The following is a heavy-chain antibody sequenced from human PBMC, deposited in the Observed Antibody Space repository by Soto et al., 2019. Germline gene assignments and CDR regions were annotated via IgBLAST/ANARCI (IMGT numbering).Heavy chain of an antibody. V-gene: IGHV3-33*01. D-gene: IGHD3-9*01. CDR2: IWYDGSNK. J-gene: IGHJ4*02. Sequence: GGSLRLSCAASGFTFSSYGMHWIRQAPGKGLEWVAVIWYDGSNKYYADSVKGRFTISRDNSKNTLYLQMNSLRAEDTAVYYCARDLGVKARYFDWFPIYYWGQGTLVTVS. CDR1: GFTFSSYG. CDR3: ARDLGVKARYFDWFPIYY.